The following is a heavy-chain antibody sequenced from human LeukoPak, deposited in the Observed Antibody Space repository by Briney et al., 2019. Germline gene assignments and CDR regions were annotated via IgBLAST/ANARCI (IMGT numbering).Heavy chain of an antibody. CDR1: GGTFSSYA. CDR2: IIPIFGTA. D-gene: IGHD3-9*01. V-gene: IGHV1-69*05. Sequence: GSSVKVSCKASGGTFSSYAISWVRQAPGQGLEWMGGIIPIFGTANYAQKFQGRVTITTDESTSTAYMELSSLRSEDTAVYYCAGDLSSRLRYFDERLDYWGQGTLVTVSS. J-gene: IGHJ4*02. CDR3: AGDLSSRLRYFDERLDY.